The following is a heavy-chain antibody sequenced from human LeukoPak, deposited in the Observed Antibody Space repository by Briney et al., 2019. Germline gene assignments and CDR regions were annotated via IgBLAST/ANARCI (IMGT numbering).Heavy chain of an antibody. CDR2: MNPNSGNT. CDR3: ARGVISSWPTPGDWFDP. J-gene: IGHJ5*02. Sequence: ASVKVSCKASGYTFTSYDINWVRQATGQGLEWMGWMNPNSGNTGYAQKFQGRVTITRNTSISTAYMELSSLRSEDTAVYYCARGVISSWPTPGDWFDPWGQGTLVTVSS. D-gene: IGHD6-13*01. V-gene: IGHV1-8*03. CDR1: GYTFTSYD.